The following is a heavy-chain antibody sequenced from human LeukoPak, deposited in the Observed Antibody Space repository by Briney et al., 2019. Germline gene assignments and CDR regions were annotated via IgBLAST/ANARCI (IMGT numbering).Heavy chain of an antibody. CDR1: GFTFSSYS. CDR3: ARDPLLWFGELSPRGSNDAFGI. J-gene: IGHJ3*02. Sequence: SGGSLRLSCAASGFTFSSYSLNWVRQAPGKGLEWVSSISSSSSYIYYADSVKGRFTISRDNAKNSLYLQMNSLRAEDTAVYYCARDPLLWFGELSPRGSNDAFGIWGQGTMVTVSS. D-gene: IGHD3-10*01. CDR2: ISSSSSYI. V-gene: IGHV3-21*01.